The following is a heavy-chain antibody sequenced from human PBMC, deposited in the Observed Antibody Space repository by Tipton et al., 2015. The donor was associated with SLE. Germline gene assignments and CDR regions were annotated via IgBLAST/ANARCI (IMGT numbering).Heavy chain of an antibody. V-gene: IGHV4-59*11. CDR2: IYYSGST. Sequence: TLSLTCTVSGGSISSHYWNWIRQPPGKGLEWIGYIYYSGSTNYNPSLKSRVTISVDTSKNQFSLKLSSVTAADTAVYYCARDRTDYDFWSGYDYWGQGTLVTVSS. D-gene: IGHD3-3*01. J-gene: IGHJ4*02. CDR1: GGSISSHY. CDR3: ARDRTDYDFWSGYDY.